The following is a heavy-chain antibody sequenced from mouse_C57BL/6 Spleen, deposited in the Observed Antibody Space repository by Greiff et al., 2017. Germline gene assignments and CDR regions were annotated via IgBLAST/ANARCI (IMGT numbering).Heavy chain of an antibody. J-gene: IGHJ4*01. D-gene: IGHD1-1*01. Sequence: VKQRPGQGLEWIGRIHPSDSDTNYNQKFKGKATLTVDKSSSTAYMQLSSLTSEDSAVYYCAIADGRDAMDYWCQGTSVTVSS. CDR3: AIADGRDAMDY. CDR2: IHPSDSDT. V-gene: IGHV1-74*01.